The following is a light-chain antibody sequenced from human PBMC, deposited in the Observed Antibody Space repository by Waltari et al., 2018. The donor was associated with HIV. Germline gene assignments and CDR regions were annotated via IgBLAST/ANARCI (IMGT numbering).Light chain of an antibody. J-gene: IGLJ2*01. V-gene: IGLV4-69*01. CDR3: QTWGAGVV. CDR2: LNTDGSH. CDR1: SGHSTYA. Sequence: QLVLTQSPSASASLGASVKLTCTLSSGHSTYAIAWHQQQPEKGPRYLMKLNTDGSHSKADGIPDRFSGSSSGAERYLTISSLQSEDEADYYCQTWGAGVVFGGGTKLTVL.